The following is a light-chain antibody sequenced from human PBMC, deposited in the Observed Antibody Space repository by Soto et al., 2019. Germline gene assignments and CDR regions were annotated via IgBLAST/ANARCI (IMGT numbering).Light chain of an antibody. CDR2: AAS. Sequence: AIRMTQSPSSFSASTGDRVTITCRASQGISSYLAWYQQKPGKAPKLLIYAASTLQSGVPSRFSGSGSGTDFSITISCLQSEDFATYYCQQYYSYPPYTFGQGTKLEIK. V-gene: IGKV1-8*01. CDR1: QGISSY. J-gene: IGKJ2*01. CDR3: QQYYSYPPYT.